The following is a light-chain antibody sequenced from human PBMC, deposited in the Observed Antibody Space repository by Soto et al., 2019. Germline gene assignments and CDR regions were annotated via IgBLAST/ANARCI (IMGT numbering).Light chain of an antibody. J-gene: IGKJ3*01. Sequence: IVMTQSPATLSVSPGERATLSCRASQSVASNLAWYQQRLGQDPRILVYGSSIRATGIPARFSGSGSGIEFTLTISSVQSEDFAVYYWQQYNKWPVFTLGPRTRVDIK. CDR1: QSVASN. CDR2: GSS. CDR3: QQYNKWPVFT. V-gene: IGKV3-15*01.